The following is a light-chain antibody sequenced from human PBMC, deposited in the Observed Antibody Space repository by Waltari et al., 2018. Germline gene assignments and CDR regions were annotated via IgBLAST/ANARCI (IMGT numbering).Light chain of an antibody. CDR1: ETVSRA. V-gene: IGKV3-20*01. Sequence: IVLTQSPGTLSLSPGERATLSCRASETVSRALAWYQQIPGQAPRLLIYGSSTRAPGIRDRFSVSGSGTDFSLTISGLEPEDFAVYYCQHYVRLPGTFGQGTKVEIK. J-gene: IGKJ1*01. CDR2: GSS. CDR3: QHYVRLPGT.